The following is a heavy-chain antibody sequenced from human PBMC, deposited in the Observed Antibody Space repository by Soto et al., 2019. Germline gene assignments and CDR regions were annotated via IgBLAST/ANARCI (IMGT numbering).Heavy chain of an antibody. CDR2: MNPNSGNT. CDR3: ARGHREGTTVTLNYYYYMDV. J-gene: IGHJ6*03. V-gene: IGHV1-8*01. Sequence: QVQLVQSGAEVKKPGASVKVSCKASGYTFTSYDINWVRQATGQGLEWMGWMNPNSGNTGYAQKFQGRVTMTRNTSISTAYMELSSLRSEDTAVYYCARGHREGTTVTLNYYYYMDVWGKGTTVTVSS. CDR1: GYTFTSYD. D-gene: IGHD4-17*01.